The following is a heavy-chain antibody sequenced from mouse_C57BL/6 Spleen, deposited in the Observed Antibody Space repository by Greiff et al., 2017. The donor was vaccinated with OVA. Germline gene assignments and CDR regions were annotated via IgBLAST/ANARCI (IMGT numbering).Heavy chain of an antibody. CDR1: GYSITSGYY. CDR3: ARDRVYDYDGRYFDV. CDR2: ISYDGSN. V-gene: IGHV3-6*01. D-gene: IGHD2-4*01. J-gene: IGHJ1*03. Sequence: EVKLQESGPGLVKPSQSLSLTCSVTGYSITSGYYWNWIRQFPGNKLEWMGYISYDGSNNYNPSLKNRISITRDTSKNQFFLKLNSVTTEDTATYYCARDRVYDYDGRYFDVWGTGTTVTVSS.